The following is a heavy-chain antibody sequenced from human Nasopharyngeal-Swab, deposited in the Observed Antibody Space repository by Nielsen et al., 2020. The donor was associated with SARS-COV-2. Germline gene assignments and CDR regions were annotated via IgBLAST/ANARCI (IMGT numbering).Heavy chain of an antibody. CDR2: ISSSTTYI. V-gene: IGHV3-21*01. CDR1: GFTFSNYN. J-gene: IGHJ6*02. D-gene: IGHD3-3*01. CDR3: ARDGLDYDFWSAYFMDV. Sequence: GESLKISRAASGFTFSNYNMNWVRQAPGKGLEWVSSISSSTTYIYYADSVKGRFTISRDNAKNSLYLQMNSLRAEDTAVYYCARDGLDYDFWSAYFMDVWGQGTTVTVSS.